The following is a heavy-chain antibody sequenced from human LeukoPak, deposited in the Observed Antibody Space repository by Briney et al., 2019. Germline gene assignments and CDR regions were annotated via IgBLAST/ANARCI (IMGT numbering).Heavy chain of an antibody. CDR3: TRRVLLWFGELGSYYFDY. Sequence: PGRSLRLSCTASGFTFGDYAMSWVRQAPGKGLEWVGFIRSKAYGGTTEYAASVKGRFTISRDDSKSIAYLQMNSLKTEDTAVYYCTRRVLLWFGELGSYYFDYWGQGTQVTVSS. V-gene: IGHV3-49*04. CDR1: GFTFGDYA. J-gene: IGHJ4*02. CDR2: IRSKAYGGTT. D-gene: IGHD3-10*01.